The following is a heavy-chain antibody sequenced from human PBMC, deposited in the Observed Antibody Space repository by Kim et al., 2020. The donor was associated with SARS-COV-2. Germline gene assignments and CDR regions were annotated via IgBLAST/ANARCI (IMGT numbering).Heavy chain of an antibody. CDR2: ISYDGSNK. Sequence: GGSLRLSCAASGFTFSSYGMHWVRQAPGKGLEWVAVISYDGSNKYYADSVKGRFTISRDNSKNTLYLQMNSLRAEDTAVYYCARGIYSGYDNLDYWGQGTLVTVSS. CDR1: GFTFSSYG. D-gene: IGHD5-12*01. V-gene: IGHV3-33*05. CDR3: ARGIYSGYDNLDY. J-gene: IGHJ4*02.